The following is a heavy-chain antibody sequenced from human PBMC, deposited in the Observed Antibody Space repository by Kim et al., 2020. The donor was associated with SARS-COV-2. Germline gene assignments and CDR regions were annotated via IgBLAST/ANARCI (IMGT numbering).Heavy chain of an antibody. CDR3: ARDEAEWDYYYYGMDV. CDR1: GGSISSYY. J-gene: IGHJ6*02. D-gene: IGHD3-3*01. V-gene: IGHV4-4*07. CDR2: IYTSGST. Sequence: SETLSLTCTVSGGSISSYYWSWIRQPAGKGLEWIGRIYTSGSTNYNPSLKSRVTMSVDTSKNQFSLKLSSVTAADTAVYYCARDEAEWDYYYYGMDVWGQGTTVTVSS.